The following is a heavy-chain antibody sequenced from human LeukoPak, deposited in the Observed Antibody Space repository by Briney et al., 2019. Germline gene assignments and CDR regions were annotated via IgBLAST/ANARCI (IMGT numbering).Heavy chain of an antibody. CDR1: GYTFIRYY. CDR2: LNPNSGVT. CDR3: AREDNWYYDY. V-gene: IGHV1-2*02. Sequence: GSVKVSCKASGYTFIRYYMHWVRQAPGHGLEWMGWLNPNSGVTKYAQKYQGRVTMTRDTSISTAYMELSSLRSDDTAVYYCAREDNWYYDYWGQGTLVTVSS. J-gene: IGHJ4*02. D-gene: IGHD1-7*01.